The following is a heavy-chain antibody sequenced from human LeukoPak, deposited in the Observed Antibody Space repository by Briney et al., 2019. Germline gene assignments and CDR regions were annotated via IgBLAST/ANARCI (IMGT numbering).Heavy chain of an antibody. J-gene: IGHJ5*02. CDR1: GGSISSYY. V-gene: IGHV4-59*01. CDR3: ARDMGAVYSSSWYGFDP. D-gene: IGHD6-13*01. CDR2: IYYSGST. Sequence: PSETLSLTCTVSGGSISSYYWSWIRQPPGKGLEWIGYIYYSGSTNYNPSLKSRVTISVDTSKNQFSLKLSSVTAADTAVYYCARDMGAVYSSSWYGFDPWGQGTLVTVSS.